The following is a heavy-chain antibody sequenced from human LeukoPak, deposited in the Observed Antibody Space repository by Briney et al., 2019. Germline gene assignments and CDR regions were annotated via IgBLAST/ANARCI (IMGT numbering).Heavy chain of an antibody. CDR1: GYTFTSYG. Sequence: ASVKVSCKASGYTFTSYGISWVRQAPGQGLECMGWINTYNGNTNYAQNLQGRVTMTTDTSTSTAYMELRSLRSDDTAVYYCARGGLGHYFDYWGQGTLVTVSS. CDR2: INTYNGNT. V-gene: IGHV1-18*01. D-gene: IGHD3/OR15-3a*01. CDR3: ARGGLGHYFDY. J-gene: IGHJ4*02.